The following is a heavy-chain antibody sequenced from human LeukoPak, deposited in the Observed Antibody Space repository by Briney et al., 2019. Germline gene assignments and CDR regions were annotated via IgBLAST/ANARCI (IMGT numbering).Heavy chain of an antibody. CDR3: ARGTDWDYDSSCVGPDCPLDY. Sequence: ASVKVSCKASGYTFTTYAMHWVRQAPGQRLEWMGWINAGNGNTKYSQKFQGRVTITRDTSASTAYMELRSLRSDDTAVYYCARGTDWDYDSSCVGPDCPLDYWGQGTLVTVSS. V-gene: IGHV1-3*01. CDR2: INAGNGNT. J-gene: IGHJ4*02. CDR1: GYTFTTYA. D-gene: IGHD3-22*01.